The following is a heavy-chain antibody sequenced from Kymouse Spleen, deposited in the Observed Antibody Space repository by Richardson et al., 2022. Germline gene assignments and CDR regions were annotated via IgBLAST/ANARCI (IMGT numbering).Heavy chain of an antibody. V-gene: IGHV3-7*01. CDR3: ARGLEQQLVDYFDY. CDR2: IKQDGSEK. CDR1: GFTFSSYW. J-gene: IGHJ4*02. D-gene: IGHD6-13*01. Sequence: EVQLVESGGGLVQPGGSLRLSCAASGFTFSSYWMSWVRQAPGKGLEWVANIKQDGSEKYYVDSVKGRFTISRDNAKNSLYLQMNSLRAEDTAVYYCARGLEQQLVDYFDYWGQGTLVTVSS.